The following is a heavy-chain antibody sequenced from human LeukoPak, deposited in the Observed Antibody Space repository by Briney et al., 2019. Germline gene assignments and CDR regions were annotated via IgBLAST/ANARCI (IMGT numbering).Heavy chain of an antibody. Sequence: PGGSLRLSCAASGFTFSSYAMHWVRQAPGKGLEWVAVISYDGSNKYYADSVKGRFTISRDNSKNTLYLQMNSLRAEDTAVYYCARGGFGELSAVDYWGQGTLVTVSS. CDR2: ISYDGSNK. V-gene: IGHV3-30*01. CDR3: ARGGFGELSAVDY. CDR1: GFTFSSYA. D-gene: IGHD3-10*01. J-gene: IGHJ4*02.